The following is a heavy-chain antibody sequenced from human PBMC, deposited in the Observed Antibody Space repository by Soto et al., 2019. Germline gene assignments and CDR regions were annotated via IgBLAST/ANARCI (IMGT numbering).Heavy chain of an antibody. D-gene: IGHD2-15*01. Sequence: GKGLEWVGRIKSKTDGGAAEYAAPVKGRFTISRDDLKNTLYLQMNSLKTEDTAVYYCTTDLSNYGGSHWYFDLWGRGTLVTVSS. V-gene: IGHV3-15*07. CDR3: TTDLSNYGGSHWYFDL. J-gene: IGHJ2*01. CDR2: IKSKTDGGAA.